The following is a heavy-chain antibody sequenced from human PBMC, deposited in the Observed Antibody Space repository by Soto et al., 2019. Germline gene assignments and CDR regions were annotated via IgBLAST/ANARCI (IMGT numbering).Heavy chain of an antibody. Sequence: QVQLVQSGAEVKNPGASVKLSCKASGYIVTNYYIHWVRQAPGQGLEWMARINPSGGSANYAQKFQGRVTLARDTFTNTVYMELSSLRSEDTAIYYCARDLTSGDYWGQGTLVTVSS. J-gene: IGHJ4*02. D-gene: IGHD7-27*01. V-gene: IGHV1-46*01. CDR1: GYIVTNYY. CDR3: ARDLTSGDY. CDR2: INPSGGSA.